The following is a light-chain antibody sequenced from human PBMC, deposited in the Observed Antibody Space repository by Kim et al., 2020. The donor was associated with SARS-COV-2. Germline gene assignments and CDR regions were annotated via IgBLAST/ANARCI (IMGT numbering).Light chain of an antibody. CDR2: WAS. J-gene: IGKJ5*01. CDR3: QQYYSIPLT. V-gene: IGKV4-1*01. Sequence: DIVMTQSPDSLAVSLGERATINCKSSQSVLYSSNNKNYLAWYQQKPGQPPKLLIYWASTRESGVPDRFSGSGSGTDFTLTISSLQAEDVAGYYCQQYYSIPLTFGQGTRLEIK. CDR1: QSVLYSSNNKNY.